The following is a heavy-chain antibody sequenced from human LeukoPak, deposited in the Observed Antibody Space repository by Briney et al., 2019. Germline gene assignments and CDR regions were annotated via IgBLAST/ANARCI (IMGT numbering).Heavy chain of an antibody. Sequence: ASVKVSCKASGYTFTGYYLHWVRQAPGQGLEWMGWIHPNSGNTNYAQKLQGRVTMTTDTSTSTAYMELRSLRSDDTAVYYCARVEVPSSWVNSYYYYYYMDVWGKGTTVTVSS. CDR1: GYTFTGYY. V-gene: IGHV1-18*04. J-gene: IGHJ6*03. D-gene: IGHD6-13*01. CDR2: IHPNSGNT. CDR3: ARVEVPSSWVNSYYYYYYMDV.